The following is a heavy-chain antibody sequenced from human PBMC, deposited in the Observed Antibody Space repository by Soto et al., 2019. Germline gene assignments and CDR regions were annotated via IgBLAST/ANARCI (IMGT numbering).Heavy chain of an antibody. CDR3: AREVRCSGGSCYPHDAFDI. J-gene: IGHJ3*02. V-gene: IGHV3-33*01. CDR2: IWYDGSNK. D-gene: IGHD2-15*01. CDR1: GFTFSSYG. Sequence: GGSLRLSCAASGFTFSSYGMHWVRQAPGKGLEWVAVIWYDGSNKYYADSVKGRFTISRDNSKNTLYLQMNSLRAEDTAVYYCAREVRCSGGSCYPHDAFDIWGQGTMVTVSS.